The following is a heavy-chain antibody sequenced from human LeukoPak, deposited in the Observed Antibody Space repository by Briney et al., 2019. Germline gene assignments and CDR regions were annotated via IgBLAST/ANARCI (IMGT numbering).Heavy chain of an antibody. CDR2: ISSSSSTI. CDR1: GFTFSSYS. J-gene: IGHJ4*02. V-gene: IGHV3-48*01. Sequence: PGGSLRLSCAASGFTFSSYSMNWVRQAPGKGLEWVSYISSSSSTIYYADSVKGRFTISRDNAKNSLYLQMNSLIAEDTAVYYCSKGAGDSYGYSYFENWGQGILVTVSS. D-gene: IGHD5-18*01. CDR3: SKGAGDSYGYSYFEN.